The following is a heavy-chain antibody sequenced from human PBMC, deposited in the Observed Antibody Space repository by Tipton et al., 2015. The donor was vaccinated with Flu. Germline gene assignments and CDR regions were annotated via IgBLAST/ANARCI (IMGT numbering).Heavy chain of an antibody. V-gene: IGHV4-38-2*02. CDR2: VHRTGSA. CDR1: GDSTGSDYY. CDR3: ARDRWEYASSFDP. Sequence: PGLVKPSETLSLSCAVSGDSTGSDYYWGWIRQPPGQGLEWIGNVHRTGSAYYNPSLQSRVTISVDTSKNQFSLRLTSVTAADTAVYYCARDRWEYASSFDPWGQGTPVTVSP. J-gene: IGHJ5*02. D-gene: IGHD2-15*01.